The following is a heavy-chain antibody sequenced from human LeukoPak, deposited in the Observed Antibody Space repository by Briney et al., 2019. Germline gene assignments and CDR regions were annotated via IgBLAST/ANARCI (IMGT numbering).Heavy chain of an antibody. J-gene: IGHJ5*02. CDR1: GGSLSSSSYY. CDR2: IYYSGST. V-gene: IGHV4-39*07. Sequence: SETLSLTCTVSGGSLSSSSYYWGWIRQPPGKGLEWIGSIYYSGSTYYNPSLKSRVTISVDTSKNQFSLKLSSVTAADTAVYYCARYGPLGSSSWYWFDPWGQGTLVTVSS. CDR3: ARYGPLGSSSWYWFDP. D-gene: IGHD6-13*01.